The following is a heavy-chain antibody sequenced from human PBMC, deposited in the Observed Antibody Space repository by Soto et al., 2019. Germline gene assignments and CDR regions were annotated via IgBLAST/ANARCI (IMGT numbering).Heavy chain of an antibody. V-gene: IGHV4-31*03. Sequence: QVQLQESGPGLVKPSQTLSLTCTVSGGSISSGGYYWSWIRQHPGQGLEWIGYIYYSGRTYYNPSLKRRVTISVDTSKNQFSLKLSSVTAADTAVYYCARFENTKSIYYFDYWGHGTLVTVSS. D-gene: IGHD2-21*01. CDR2: IYYSGRT. CDR3: ARFENTKSIYYFDY. CDR1: GGSISSGGYY. J-gene: IGHJ4*01.